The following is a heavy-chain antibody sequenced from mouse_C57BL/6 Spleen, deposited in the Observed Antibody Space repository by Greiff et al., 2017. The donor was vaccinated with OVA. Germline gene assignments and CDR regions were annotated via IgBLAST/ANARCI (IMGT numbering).Heavy chain of an antibody. J-gene: IGHJ3*01. Sequence: VQLQQSGAELVKPGASVKISCKASGYAFSSYWMNWVKQRPGKGLEWIGQIYPGDGDTNYNGKFKGKATLTADNSSSTAYMQLSSLTSEDSAVYFCASRGDYDGFAYWGQGTLVTVSA. CDR1: GYAFSSYW. D-gene: IGHD2-4*01. V-gene: IGHV1-80*01. CDR3: ASRGDYDGFAY. CDR2: IYPGDGDT.